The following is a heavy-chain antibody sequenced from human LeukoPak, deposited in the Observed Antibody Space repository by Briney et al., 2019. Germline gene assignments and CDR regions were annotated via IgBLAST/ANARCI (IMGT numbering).Heavy chain of an antibody. V-gene: IGHV3-23*01. CDR3: AKEGSNYGDYGLLH. J-gene: IGHJ4*02. CDR2: ISGSGGST. D-gene: IGHD4-17*01. Sequence: GGSLRLSCAASGFTVSSNYMSWVRQAPGKGLEWVSAISGSGGSTYYADSVKGRFTISRDNSKNTLYLQMNSLRAEDTAVYYCAKEGSNYGDYGLLHWGQGTLVTVSS. CDR1: GFTVSSNY.